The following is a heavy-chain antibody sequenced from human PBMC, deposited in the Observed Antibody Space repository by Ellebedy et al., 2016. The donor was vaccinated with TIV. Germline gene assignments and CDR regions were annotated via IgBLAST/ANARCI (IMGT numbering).Heavy chain of an antibody. D-gene: IGHD5-12*01. J-gene: IGHJ4*02. CDR2: ISSRGGST. CDR1: GFTFSSYA. V-gene: IGHV3-23*01. Sequence: GGSLRLXCAASGFTFSSYAMTWVRQAPGKGLEWVSTISSRGGSTYYADSVKGRFTISRDISQNTVYLQMNSLRAEDTAVYYCARDGGGVGLRFPYWGQGTLVTVSS. CDR3: ARDGGGVGLRFPY.